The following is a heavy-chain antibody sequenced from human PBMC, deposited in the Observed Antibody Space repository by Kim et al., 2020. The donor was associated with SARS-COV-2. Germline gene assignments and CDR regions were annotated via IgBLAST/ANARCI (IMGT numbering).Heavy chain of an antibody. D-gene: IGHD3-10*01. J-gene: IGHJ5*02. CDR3: ARARPGGFFDP. V-gene: IGHV4-39*07. CDR2: T. Sequence: TYYNPYLKSRVTISVDTSKNQFSLKLSSVTAADTAVYYCARARPGGFFDPWGQGTLVTVSS.